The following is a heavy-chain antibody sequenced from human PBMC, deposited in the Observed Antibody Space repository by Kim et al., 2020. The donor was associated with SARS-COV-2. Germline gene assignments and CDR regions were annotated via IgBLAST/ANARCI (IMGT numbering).Heavy chain of an antibody. V-gene: IGHV1-3*01. CDR2: INAGNGNT. J-gene: IGHJ5*02. D-gene: IGHD1-1*01. CDR1: GYTFTSYA. CDR3: ARERRTSYNWFDP. Sequence: ASVKVSCKASGYTFTSYAMHWVRQAPGQRLEWMGWINAGNGNTKYSQKLQGRVTITRDTSASTAYMELSSLRSEDTAVYYCARERRTSYNWFDPWGQGTLVTVSS.